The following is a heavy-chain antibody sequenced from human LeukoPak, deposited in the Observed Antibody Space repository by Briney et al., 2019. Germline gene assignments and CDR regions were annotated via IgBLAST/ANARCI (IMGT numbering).Heavy chain of an antibody. CDR3: ARMNSGVPSLIDY. CDR2: IYYSGST. Sequence: NPSETLSLTCTVSGGSISSYYWSWIRQPPGKGLEWIGYIYYSGSTNYNPSLKSRVTISVDTSKNQFSLKLSSVTAADTAVYYCARMNSGVPSLIDYWGQGTLVTVSS. V-gene: IGHV4-59*01. D-gene: IGHD6-19*01. J-gene: IGHJ4*02. CDR1: GGSISSYY.